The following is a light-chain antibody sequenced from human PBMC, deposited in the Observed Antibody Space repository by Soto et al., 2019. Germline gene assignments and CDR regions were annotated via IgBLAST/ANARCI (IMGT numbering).Light chain of an antibody. Sequence: ILMTQSPATLSLSPGERATLSCRASQSVSSNLAWYQQKPGQAPRLLIYGASTRATGIPARFIGSGSGTELTLTISSLQSEDFAVYYCQHYNNWPPWTFGQGTKVDI. CDR1: QSVSSN. J-gene: IGKJ1*01. CDR2: GAS. V-gene: IGKV3-15*01. CDR3: QHYNNWPPWT.